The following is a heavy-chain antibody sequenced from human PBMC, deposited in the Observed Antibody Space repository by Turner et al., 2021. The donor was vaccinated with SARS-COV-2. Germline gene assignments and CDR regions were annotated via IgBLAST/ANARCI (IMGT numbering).Heavy chain of an antibody. CDR2: IWFDGSNK. J-gene: IGHJ4*02. CDR1: GFTFSSDG. V-gene: IGHV3-33*01. D-gene: IGHD3-22*01. CDR3: ARDRAFGDSSGRDY. Sequence: QVQLVESGGGVVQPGRSLSLSCAASGFTFSSDGMHWVRQAPGKGLEWVAVIWFDGSNKYYADSVKGRFTISRDNSKNTLYLQINSLRAEDTAVYYCARDRAFGDSSGRDYWGQGTLVTVSS.